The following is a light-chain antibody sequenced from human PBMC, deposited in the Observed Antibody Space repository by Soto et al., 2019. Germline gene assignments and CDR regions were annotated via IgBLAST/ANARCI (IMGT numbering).Light chain of an antibody. CDR1: SSDVGAYNY. CDR2: EVS. J-gene: IGLJ2*01. V-gene: IGLV2-14*01. Sequence: QSVLTQPASVSGSPGRSITISCTGTSSDVGAYNYVSWYQQYPGKAPKLMIYEVSNRPSGISNRFSGSKSGNTASLTISGLQAEDEADYYCSSFTSSSTRVFGGGTKLTVL. CDR3: SSFTSSSTRV.